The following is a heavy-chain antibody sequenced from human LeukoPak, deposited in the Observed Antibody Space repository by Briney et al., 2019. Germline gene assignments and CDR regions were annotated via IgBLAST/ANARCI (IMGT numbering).Heavy chain of an antibody. Sequence: PGGSLRLSCAASGFTFSDYYMSWIRQAPGKGLEWVSYISSSGSTIYYADSVKGRFTISRDNSKNTLYLQMNSLRAEDTAVYYCARDAYYYDSSGYYYVSPGNYYYYGMDVWGQGTTVTVSS. D-gene: IGHD3-22*01. CDR2: ISSSGSTI. V-gene: IGHV3-11*04. CDR3: ARDAYYYDSSGYYYVSPGNYYYYGMDV. CDR1: GFTFSDYY. J-gene: IGHJ6*02.